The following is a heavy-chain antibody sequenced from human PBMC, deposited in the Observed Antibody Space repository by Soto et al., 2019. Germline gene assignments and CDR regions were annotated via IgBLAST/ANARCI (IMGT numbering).Heavy chain of an antibody. Sequence: QVQLQESGPGLVKPSETLSLTCTVSGGSISSYYWSWIRQPPGKGLEWIGYIYYSGSTNYNPSLQSRVTISVDTSKNQFSLKLSSVTAADTAVYYCATLGTSSGWPNDYWGQGTLVTVSS. CDR2: IYYSGST. J-gene: IGHJ4*02. CDR3: ATLGTSSGWPNDY. D-gene: IGHD6-19*01. CDR1: GGSISSYY. V-gene: IGHV4-59*01.